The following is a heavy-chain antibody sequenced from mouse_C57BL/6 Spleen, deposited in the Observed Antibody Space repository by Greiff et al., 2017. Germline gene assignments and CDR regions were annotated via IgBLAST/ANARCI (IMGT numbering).Heavy chain of an antibody. CDR2: IWTGGGT. CDR1: GFSLTSYA. J-gene: IGHJ2*01. CDR3: ARSGSSPRYYFDY. D-gene: IGHD1-1*01. Sequence: VQVVESGPGLVAPSQSLSITCTVSGFSLTSYAISWVRQPPGKGLEWLGVIWTGGGTNYNSALKSRLSISKDNSKSQVFLKMNSLQTDDTARYYCARSGSSPRYYFDYWGQGTTLTVAS. V-gene: IGHV2-9-1*01.